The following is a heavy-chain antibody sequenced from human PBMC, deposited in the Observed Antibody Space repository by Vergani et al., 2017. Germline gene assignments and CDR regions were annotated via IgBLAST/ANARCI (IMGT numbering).Heavy chain of an antibody. J-gene: IGHJ6*02. Sequence: EVQLVESGGGLVQPGGSLRLSCAASGFTFSSYWMSWVRQAPGKGLEWVANIKQDGSEKYYVDSVKGRFTISRDKAKNSLYLQMNSLRAEDTAVYYCARDRAYCSGGSCYYYYYYGMDVWGQGTTVTVSS. V-gene: IGHV3-7*03. CDR3: ARDRAYCSGGSCYYYYYYGMDV. CDR1: GFTFSSYW. D-gene: IGHD2-15*01. CDR2: IKQDGSEK.